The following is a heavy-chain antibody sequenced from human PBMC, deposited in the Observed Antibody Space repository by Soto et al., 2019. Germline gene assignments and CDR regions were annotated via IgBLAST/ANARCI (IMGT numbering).Heavy chain of an antibody. J-gene: IGHJ6*02. D-gene: IGHD2-2*02. V-gene: IGHV4-39*01. CDR3: AARLDYIVVVPAAIMPSYGMDV. CDR1: GGSISSSSYY. CDR2: IYYSGST. Sequence: SETLSLTCTVSGGSISSSSYYWGWIRQPPGKGLEWIGSIYYSGSTYYNPSLRSRVTISVDTSKNQFSLKLSSVTAADTAVYYCAARLDYIVVVPAAIMPSYGMDVWGQGTTVTVSS.